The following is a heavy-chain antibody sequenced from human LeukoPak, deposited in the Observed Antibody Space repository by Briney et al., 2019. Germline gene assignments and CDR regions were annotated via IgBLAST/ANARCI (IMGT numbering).Heavy chain of an antibody. CDR1: GLTFSGYD. Sequence: TGGSLRLSCAASGLTFSGYDMHWVRQAPGKGLEWVAVVSYDGADKYYADSVKGRFTISRDNSMNTLYLQMDSLRTEDTAVYYCARENRGGWSFDYWGQGTLVTVSS. CDR3: ARENRGGWSFDY. D-gene: IGHD6-19*01. J-gene: IGHJ4*02. CDR2: VSYDGADK. V-gene: IGHV3-30*03.